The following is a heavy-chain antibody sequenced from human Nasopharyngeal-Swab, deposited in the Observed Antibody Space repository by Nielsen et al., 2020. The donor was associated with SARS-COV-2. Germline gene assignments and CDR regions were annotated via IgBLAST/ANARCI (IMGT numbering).Heavy chain of an antibody. J-gene: IGHJ5*02. V-gene: IGHV3-33*01. CDR1: GFTFSSYV. Sequence: GESLKISCAASGFTFSSYVMHWVRQAPGKGLEWVAVIWYDGSNKYYADSVKGRFTISRDNSKNTLYLQMNSLRAEDTAVYYCARDLPPVGCSGGSCYSPWGQGTLVTVSS. CDR3: ARDLPPVGCSGGSCYSP. CDR2: IWYDGSNK. D-gene: IGHD2-15*01.